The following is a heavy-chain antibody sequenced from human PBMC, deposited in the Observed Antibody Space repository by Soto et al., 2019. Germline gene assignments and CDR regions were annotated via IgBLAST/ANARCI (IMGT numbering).Heavy chain of an antibody. V-gene: IGHV4-31*01. J-gene: IGHJ6*02. Sequence: SETLSLTCTVSGGSISSGGYYWSWIRQHPGKGLEWIGYIYYSGSTYYNPSLKSLVTISVDTSKNQFSLKLSSVTAADTAVYYCARVKDIVLMVYATDGMDVWGQGTTVTVSS. CDR2: IYYSGST. CDR1: GGSISSGGYY. CDR3: ARVKDIVLMVYATDGMDV. D-gene: IGHD2-8*01.